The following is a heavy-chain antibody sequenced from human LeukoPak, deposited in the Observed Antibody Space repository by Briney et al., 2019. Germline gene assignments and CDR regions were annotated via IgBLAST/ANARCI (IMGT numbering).Heavy chain of an antibody. CDR1: GHTFSIYN. CDR2: INPSGGT. J-gene: IGHJ4*02. Sequence: ASVKVSCKASGHTFSIYNMHWVRQAPGQGLEWMGIINPSGGTSYAQKIQGRVIMTRDTSTTTVYMELSSLRSEDTAVYYCAREGVAATGLDYWGQGTLVTVSS. D-gene: IGHD6-13*01. CDR3: AREGVAATGLDY. V-gene: IGHV1-46*01.